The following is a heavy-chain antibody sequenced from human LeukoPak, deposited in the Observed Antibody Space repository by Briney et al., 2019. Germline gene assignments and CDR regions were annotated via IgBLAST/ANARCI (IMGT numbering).Heavy chain of an antibody. CDR3: ARGMGGSGTYALDY. V-gene: IGHV4-59*01. D-gene: IGHD3-10*01. CDR1: GGSFSSYY. J-gene: IGHJ4*02. CDR2: IYYSGST. Sequence: SETLSLTCAVYGGSFSSYYWSWIRQPPGKGLEWIGYIYYSGSTNYNPSLKSRVTISVDTSKNQFSLKLSSVTAADTAVYYCARGMGGSGTYALDYWGQGTLVTVSS.